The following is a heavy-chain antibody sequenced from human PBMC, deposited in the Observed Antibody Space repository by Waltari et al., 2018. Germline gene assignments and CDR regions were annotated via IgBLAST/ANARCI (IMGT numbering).Heavy chain of an antibody. CDR2: IYRSGPT. CDR3: TRRYTRRDYSPFDF. CDR1: GYSISSGYY. J-gene: IGHJ4*02. V-gene: IGHV4-38-2*01. D-gene: IGHD4-4*01. Sequence: QVQLQESGPGLVRPSEILSLTCCVSGYSISSGYYWGGIRQPPGKGLGWIGRIYRSGPTYYHPSLESLVPMSADPSKTQFTLKWMPVTAAETAVYYCTRRYTRRDYSPFDFWGQGTLVTVSS.